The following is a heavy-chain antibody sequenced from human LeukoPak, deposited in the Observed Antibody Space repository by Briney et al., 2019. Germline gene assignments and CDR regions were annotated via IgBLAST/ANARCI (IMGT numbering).Heavy chain of an antibody. D-gene: IGHD5-24*01. Sequence: GGSLRLSCAASGFTFSGSAMHWVRHASGKGLEWVGRIRSKANNYATAYATSVKGRFTISRDDSENTAYLQMSSLKTEDTAVYYCTRQLEMATNDFDYWGQGTLVTVSS. V-gene: IGHV3-73*01. CDR1: GFTFSGSA. J-gene: IGHJ4*02. CDR2: IRSKANNYAT. CDR3: TRQLEMATNDFDY.